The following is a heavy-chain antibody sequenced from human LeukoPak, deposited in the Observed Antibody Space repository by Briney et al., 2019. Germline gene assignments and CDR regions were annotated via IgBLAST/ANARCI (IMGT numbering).Heavy chain of an antibody. J-gene: IGHJ4*02. Sequence: SVKVSCKASGGTFSSYAISWVRQAPGQGLEWMGGIIPIFGTANYAQKFQGRVTITADESTSTAYMELSSLRSEDTAVCYCARDHPDTAMVGFDYWGQGTLVTVSS. V-gene: IGHV1-69*13. CDR1: GGTFSSYA. CDR3: ARDHPDTAMVGFDY. D-gene: IGHD5-18*01. CDR2: IIPIFGTA.